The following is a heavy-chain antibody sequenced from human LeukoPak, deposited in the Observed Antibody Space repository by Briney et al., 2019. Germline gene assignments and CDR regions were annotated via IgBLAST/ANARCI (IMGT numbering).Heavy chain of an antibody. Sequence: PSETLSLTCTVSGGSISSYYWSWIRQPAGKGVEWIGYMYYSGSTNHNPSLNSRVTISVDTSKNQFSLKLSSMTAADTAVYYCARMYSSGWYTYWGQGTLVTVSS. CDR2: MYYSGST. CDR3: ARMYSSGWYTY. V-gene: IGHV4-59*01. J-gene: IGHJ4*02. CDR1: GGSISSYY. D-gene: IGHD6-19*01.